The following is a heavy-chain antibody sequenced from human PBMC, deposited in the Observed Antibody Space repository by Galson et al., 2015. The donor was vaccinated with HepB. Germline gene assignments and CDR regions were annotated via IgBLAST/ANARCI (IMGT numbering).Heavy chain of an antibody. J-gene: IGHJ4*02. CDR1: GFSFSLYS. D-gene: IGHD5-18*01. V-gene: IGHV3-21*01. CDR2: ISSSSSYI. Sequence: SLRLSCAASGFSFSLYSMNWVRQAPGKGLEWISYISSSSSYIYYVDSVKGRFTISRDNAKNLLYLQMNSLRAEDTAVYYCARDTAMARGFFDYWGQGTLLTVSS. CDR3: ARDTAMARGFFDY.